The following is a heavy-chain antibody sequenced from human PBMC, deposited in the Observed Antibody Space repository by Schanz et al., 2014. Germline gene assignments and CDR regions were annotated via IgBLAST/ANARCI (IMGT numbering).Heavy chain of an antibody. CDR1: GFNFSNYD. CDR2: IRYDGRNK. CDR3: ARDYESDLSSPRHDAFDV. Sequence: QVQLVESGGGVVQPGRSLRLSCAASGFNFSNYDIHWVRQAPGKGLEWVAVIRYDGRNKNFVESVKGRFTISRDNSNNTVYLKINSVRAEDTAVYFCARDYESDLSSPRHDAFDVWGQGTVVTVSS. D-gene: IGHD3-22*01. V-gene: IGHV3-33*08. J-gene: IGHJ3*01.